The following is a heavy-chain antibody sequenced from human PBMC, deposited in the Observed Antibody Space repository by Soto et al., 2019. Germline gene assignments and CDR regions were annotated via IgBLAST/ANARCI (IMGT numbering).Heavy chain of an antibody. CDR2: IIPIFGTA. D-gene: IGHD2-15*01. Sequence: QVQLVQSGAEVKKPGSSVKVSCKASGGTFSSYAISWVRQAPGQGIEWMGGIIPIFGTANYAQKFQGRVTINAEESTSTAYMGLSSLRDEDTAVYYCARDLKDIVVVVAATPYYYSYGMDVWGQGTTVTVSS. V-gene: IGHV1-69*01. CDR1: GGTFSSYA. J-gene: IGHJ6*02. CDR3: ARDLKDIVVVVAATPYYYSYGMDV.